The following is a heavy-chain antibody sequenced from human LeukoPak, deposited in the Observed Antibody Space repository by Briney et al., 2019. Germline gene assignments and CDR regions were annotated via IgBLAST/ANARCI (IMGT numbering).Heavy chain of an antibody. CDR3: ARDGYNYGPGIYYYYYGMDV. J-gene: IGHJ6*02. V-gene: IGHV4-59*01. D-gene: IGHD5-24*01. CDR2: IYYSGST. Sequence: PSVTLSLTCTVSGGSISSYYWSWIRQPPGKGLEWIGYIYYSGSTNYNPSLKSRVTISVDTSKNQFSLKLSSVTAADTAVYYCARDGYNYGPGIYYYYYGMDVWGQGTTVTVSS. CDR1: GGSISSYY.